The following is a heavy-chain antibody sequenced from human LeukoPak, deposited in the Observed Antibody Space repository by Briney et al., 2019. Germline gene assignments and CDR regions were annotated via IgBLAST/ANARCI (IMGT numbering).Heavy chain of an antibody. D-gene: IGHD2-2*01. CDR3: ASSVISAGRFDY. V-gene: IGHV6-1*01. J-gene: IGHJ4*02. CDR2: TYYRSKWYN. Sequence: GRTYYRSKWYNDYAVSVKSRITINPDTSKNQFSLQLNSVTPEDTAVYYCASSVISAGRFDYWGQGTLVTVSS.